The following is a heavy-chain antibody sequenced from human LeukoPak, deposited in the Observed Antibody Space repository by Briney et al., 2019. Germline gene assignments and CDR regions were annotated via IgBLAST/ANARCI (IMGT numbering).Heavy chain of an antibody. V-gene: IGHV3-30*04. D-gene: IGHD2-15*01. CDR1: GSTFSSYA. CDR2: ISYDGSDK. J-gene: IGHJ5*02. CDR3: AREGRYCSGGSCYDWFDP. Sequence: PGGPLRLSCAASGSTFSSYAMHWVRQAPGKGLEWVAVISYDGSDKYYADSVKGRFTISRDDSKNTLYLQMNSLRAEDTAVYYCAREGRYCSGGSCYDWFDPWGQGTLVTVSS.